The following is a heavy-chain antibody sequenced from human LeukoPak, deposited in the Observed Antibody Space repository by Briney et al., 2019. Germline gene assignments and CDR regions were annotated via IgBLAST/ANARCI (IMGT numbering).Heavy chain of an antibody. CDR2: IYYSGST. CDR1: GGSISSHY. J-gene: IGHJ4*02. D-gene: IGHD2-2*01. Sequence: PSETLSLTCTVSGGSISSHYWSWIRQPPGKGLEWIGYIYYSGSTNYNPSLKSRVTTSVDTSKNQFSLKLTSVTAADTAVHYCARQYCGSTGCYPYFDYWGQGTLVTVSS. V-gene: IGHV4-59*11. CDR3: ARQYCGSTGCYPYFDY.